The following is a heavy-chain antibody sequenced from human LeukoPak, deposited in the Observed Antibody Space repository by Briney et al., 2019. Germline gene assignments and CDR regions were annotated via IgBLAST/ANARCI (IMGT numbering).Heavy chain of an antibody. D-gene: IGHD3-16*01. CDR1: GVTFSKNV. J-gene: IGHJ4*02. V-gene: IGHV3-23*01. CDR2: ISDSGGST. CDR3: AIWGADHGCLY. Sequence: GGSQRLSCAASGVTFSKNVMTWVRQAPGKGLEWVSIISDSGGSTFYVDSVKGRFTISRDNSRNTLFLQMNSLRAEDTALYYCAIWGADHGCLYWGQGTLVTVSS.